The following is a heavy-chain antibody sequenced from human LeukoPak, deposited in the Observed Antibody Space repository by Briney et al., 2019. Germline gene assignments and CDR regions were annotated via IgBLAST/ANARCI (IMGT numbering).Heavy chain of an antibody. CDR2: IKQDGSEK. Sequence: GGSLRLSCAASGFTFSSYWMSWVRQAPGKGLEWVANIKQDGSEKYYVDSVKGRFTISRDNAKNSLYLQMNSLRAEDTAVYYCARDWESYGSGSYYEYYYGMDVWGQGTTVTVSS. CDR1: GFTFSSYW. D-gene: IGHD3-10*01. J-gene: IGHJ6*02. V-gene: IGHV3-7*01. CDR3: ARDWESYGSGSYYEYYYGMDV.